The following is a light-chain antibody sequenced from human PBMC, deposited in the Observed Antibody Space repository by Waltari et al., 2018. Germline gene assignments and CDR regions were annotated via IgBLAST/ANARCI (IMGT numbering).Light chain of an antibody. CDR3: QQYYSDPFT. V-gene: IGKV4-1*01. CDR1: QSVLKTSTNKNY. J-gene: IGKJ3*01. Sequence: DIVMTQSPESLAVSLGERATINCKSSQSVLKTSTNKNYLAWYQHRPGQPPKLLFYWSSTRASGVPDRFSSSGSGTDFTLTINNLQPEDVATYYCQQYYSDPFTFGPGTMVDIK. CDR2: WSS.